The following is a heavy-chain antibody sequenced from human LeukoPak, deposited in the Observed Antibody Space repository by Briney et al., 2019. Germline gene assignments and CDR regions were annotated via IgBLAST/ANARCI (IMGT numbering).Heavy chain of an antibody. CDR1: AGSVSSASNY. J-gene: IGHJ4*02. V-gene: IGHV4-61*01. CDR2: MYYSGST. D-gene: IGHD2-15*01. CDR3: ARDPGYCSGGSCGNFDY. Sequence: SETLSLTCTVSAGSVSSASNYWSWLRQPPGKGLEWIGYMYYSGSTSYNPSLKSRVTISADTSKNQFSLKLSSVTAADTAVYYCARDPGYCSGGSCGNFDYWGQGTLVTVSS.